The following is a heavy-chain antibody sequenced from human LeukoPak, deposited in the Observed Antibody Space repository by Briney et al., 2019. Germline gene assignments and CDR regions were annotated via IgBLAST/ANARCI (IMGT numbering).Heavy chain of an antibody. Sequence: GGSLRLSCAASGFTFSSHWMHWVRQVPGKGLMWVSRINGDGSRIHYGDSVKGRFTISRDNAKNTLYLQMTSLRGDDTAIYFRARDALGGRTKFDSWGHGSLVTVSS. CDR3: ARDALGGRTKFDS. J-gene: IGHJ4*01. CDR2: INGDGSRI. V-gene: IGHV3-74*01. D-gene: IGHD3-16*01. CDR1: GFTFSSHW.